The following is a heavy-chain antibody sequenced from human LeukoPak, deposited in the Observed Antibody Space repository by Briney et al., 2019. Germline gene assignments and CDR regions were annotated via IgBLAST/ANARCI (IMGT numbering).Heavy chain of an antibody. Sequence: GGSLCLSCAASGFIFSNYWMSWLRQAPGKGLEWVANIRQEGIKKNYVDSVDGRFTISRDNAQNSVYLQMTSLRVEDTAVYYCATDTGHGYFESWGQGTLVTV. CDR2: IRQEGIKK. J-gene: IGHJ4*02. CDR1: GFIFSNYW. CDR3: ATDTGHGYFES. D-gene: IGHD4-17*01. V-gene: IGHV3-7*01.